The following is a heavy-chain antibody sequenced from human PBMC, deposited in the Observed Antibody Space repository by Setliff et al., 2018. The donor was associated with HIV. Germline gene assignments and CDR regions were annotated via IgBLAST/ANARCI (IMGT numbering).Heavy chain of an antibody. CDR1: GDSISTYC. CDR2: IYTSGST. CDR3: ARCASVLVQAYFDH. Sequence: PSETLSLTCTVSGDSISTYCWIWIRQPPGKGLEWIGNIYTSGSTNYNPSLKSRVTISVDTSKNQFSLKLSSVTAADTAAYYCARCASVLVQAYFDHWGQGTLVTVSS. D-gene: IGHD2-2*01. J-gene: IGHJ4*02. V-gene: IGHV4-4*09.